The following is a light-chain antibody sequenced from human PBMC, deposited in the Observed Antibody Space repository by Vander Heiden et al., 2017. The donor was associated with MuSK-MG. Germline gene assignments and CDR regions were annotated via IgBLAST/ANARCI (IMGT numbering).Light chain of an antibody. V-gene: IGLV1-51*01. CDR3: GTWDTSLSSVV. J-gene: IGLJ2*01. CDR1: SSNIENNY. CDR2: DNN. Sequence: QSVLTQPPSVSAAPGQKVTISCSGSSSNIENNYVSWYQQLPGAAPKLLIYDNNKRPSGIPARFSGSKSGTSVILVISGLQTGDEADYYCGTWDTSLSSVVFGGGTKLTVL.